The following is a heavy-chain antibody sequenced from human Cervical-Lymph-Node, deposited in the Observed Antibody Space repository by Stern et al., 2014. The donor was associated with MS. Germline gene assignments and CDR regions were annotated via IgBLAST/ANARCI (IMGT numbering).Heavy chain of an antibody. CDR2: INAGNGNT. J-gene: IGHJ4*02. D-gene: IGHD1-26*01. Sequence: QVQLGQSGAEVKKPGASVKVSCKASGYTFTSYAMHWVRQAPGQRLEWMGWINAGNGNTKYSQKFQGRVTITRDTSASTAYMELSSLRSEDTAVYYCARGSGGSYYSGFDYWGQGTLVTVSS. CDR3: ARGSGGSYYSGFDY. CDR1: GYTFTSYA. V-gene: IGHV1-3*01.